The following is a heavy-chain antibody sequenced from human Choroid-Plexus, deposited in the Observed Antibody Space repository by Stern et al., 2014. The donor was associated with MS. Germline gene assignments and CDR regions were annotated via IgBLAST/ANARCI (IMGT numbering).Heavy chain of an antibody. CDR1: GFTFGSCA. CDR3: AKDRQYLTXXXXX. D-gene: IGHD2/OR15-2a*01. CDR2: VSYGGSNK. Sequence: QVQLVESGGGVVKPGRPLRLSWVASGFTFGSCAMHGVRQGQGQGLEGEAGVSYGGSNKYYADSVKGRFTISRDNSQNTLYMQMSSLRPEDTAVYYCAKDRQYLTXXXXXWGQGSLVTVSS. V-gene: IGHV3-30*18. J-gene: IGHJ4*02.